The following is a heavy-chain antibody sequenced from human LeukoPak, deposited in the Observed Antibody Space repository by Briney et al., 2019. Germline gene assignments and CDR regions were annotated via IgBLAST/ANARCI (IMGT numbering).Heavy chain of an antibody. CDR3: ARGAPDLEIDY. J-gene: IGHJ4*02. Sequence: SETLSLTCTVSGGSISSSSYYWGWIRQPPGKGLERIGSIYYSGSTYYNPSLKSRVTISVYTSKSHVSLKLSSVSAADTAVYYCARGAPDLEIDYWGQGTLVTVSS. CDR2: IYYSGST. D-gene: IGHD1-1*01. CDR1: GGSISSSSYY. V-gene: IGHV4-39*07.